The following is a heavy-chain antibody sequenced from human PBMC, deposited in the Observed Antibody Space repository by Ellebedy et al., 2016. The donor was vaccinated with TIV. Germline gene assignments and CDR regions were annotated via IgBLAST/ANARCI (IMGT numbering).Heavy chain of an antibody. V-gene: IGHV3-21*01. CDR1: ASAFNTYS. CDR3: ARGRGGSTGSDYFDY. CDR2: ISSTSSFI. D-gene: IGHD2-2*01. J-gene: IGHJ4*02. Sequence: GESLKISCVASASAFNTYSMNWVRQAPGKRLEWVASISSTSSFIHYADSVKGRFTISRDNSKNTLYLQMNSLRGEDTAVYYCARGRGGSTGSDYFDYWGQGTLVTVSS.